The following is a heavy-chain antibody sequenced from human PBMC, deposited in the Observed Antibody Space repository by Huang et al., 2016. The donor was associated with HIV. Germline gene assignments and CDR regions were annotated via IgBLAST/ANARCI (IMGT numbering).Heavy chain of an antibody. CDR2: IYTTGST. CDR3: ARGRVTSSGVVQSYDY. Sequence: VQLQESGPGLVKPSQTLSLSCNVSGASIASGSYFWNWIRQPAGGGLEWIGHIYTTGSTDSNPSLKSRFAVSSDTSKNQFSLSLRSVTAADTAVYFCARGRVTSSGVVQSYDYWGQGSLVTVSS. D-gene: IGHD3-3*01. J-gene: IGHJ4*02. CDR1: GASIASGSYF. V-gene: IGHV4-61*09.